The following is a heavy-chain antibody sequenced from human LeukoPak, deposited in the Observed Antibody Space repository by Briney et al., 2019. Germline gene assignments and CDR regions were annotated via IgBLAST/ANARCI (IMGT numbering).Heavy chain of an antibody. Sequence: PGGSLRLSCAASGFTFSSYAMSWVRQAPGKGLEWVSSISGSGGSTYYADSVRGRFTVSRDNSKNTLYLQMNSLRAEDTAVYYCAKTEWELPSAEFFQHWGQGTLVTVSS. CDR3: AKTEWELPSAEFFQH. V-gene: IGHV3-23*01. CDR1: GFTFSSYA. J-gene: IGHJ1*01. CDR2: ISGSGGST. D-gene: IGHD1-26*01.